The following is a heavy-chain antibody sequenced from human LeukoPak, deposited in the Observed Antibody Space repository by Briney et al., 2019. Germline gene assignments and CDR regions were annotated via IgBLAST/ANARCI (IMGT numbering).Heavy chain of an antibody. CDR1: GYSIRSGYH. Sequence: SETLSLTCSVSGYSIRSGYHWAWIRQPPGKGLEWIGSINFSEKPYYNPSLKSRVTISVDTSKNQFSLKMTSVTAADTAFYFCARSEINDYMNYWGQGMPVTVSS. V-gene: IGHV4-38-2*02. D-gene: IGHD4-11*01. CDR2: INFSEKP. J-gene: IGHJ4*02. CDR3: ARSEINDYMNY.